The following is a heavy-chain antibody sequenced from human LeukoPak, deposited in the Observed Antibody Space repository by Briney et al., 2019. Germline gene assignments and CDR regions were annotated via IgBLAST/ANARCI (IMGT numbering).Heavy chain of an antibody. D-gene: IGHD2-2*01. CDR2: ISGSGGST. CDR1: GFTFSSYA. J-gene: IGHJ4*02. CDR3: AKVAVGEYCSSTSCKGYYFDY. V-gene: IGHV3-23*01. Sequence: GGSLRLSCAAPGFTFSSYAMSWVRQAPGKGLEWVSAISGSGGSTYYADSVKGRFTISRDNSKNTLYLQMNSLRAEDTAVYYCAKVAVGEYCSSTSCKGYYFDYWGQGTLVTVSS.